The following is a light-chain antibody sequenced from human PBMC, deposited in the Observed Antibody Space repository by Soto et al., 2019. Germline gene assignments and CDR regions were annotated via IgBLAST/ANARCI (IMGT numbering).Light chain of an antibody. CDR1: QSISSW. V-gene: IGKV1-5*01. Sequence: DIQMTQSPSTLSASVGDRVTITCRASQSISSWLAWYQQKPGKAPKVLIYDASSLESGVPSRFSGSGSGTEFTLTISSLQPDDFATYCCQQYNSYSPSFGQGTKLEIK. J-gene: IGKJ2*01. CDR3: QQYNSYSPS. CDR2: DAS.